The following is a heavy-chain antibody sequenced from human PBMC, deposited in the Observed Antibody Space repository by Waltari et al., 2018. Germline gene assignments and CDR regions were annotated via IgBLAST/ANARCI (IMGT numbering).Heavy chain of an antibody. CDR1: GASISSSSRYD. J-gene: IGHJ4*02. Sequence: QLQLQESGPGLVKHSETLPLTVTVSGASISSSSRYDWAGIRQPPGKGLEWLGNIYYSGSTYYNPSLKSRVTISVDTSKNQFSLKLNSVTAADTAVYYCARWDSYGSYYFDYWGQGTLVTVSS. D-gene: IGHD3-10*01. CDR2: IYYSGST. CDR3: ARWDSYGSYYFDY. V-gene: IGHV4-39*01.